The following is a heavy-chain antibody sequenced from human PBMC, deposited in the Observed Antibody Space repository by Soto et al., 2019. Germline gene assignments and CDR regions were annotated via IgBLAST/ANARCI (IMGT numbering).Heavy chain of an antibody. J-gene: IGHJ5*02. CDR3: ASEPNLKARIAVGFDP. CDR2: INPSGGST. V-gene: IGHV1-46*03. CDR1: GYSFTSYW. Sequence: GESLKISCKGSGYSFTSYWISWVRQAPGQGLEWMGIINPSGGSTSYAQKFQGRVTMTRDTSTSTVYMELSSLRSEDTAVYYCASEPNLKARIAVGFDPWGQGTLVTVSS. D-gene: IGHD6-19*01.